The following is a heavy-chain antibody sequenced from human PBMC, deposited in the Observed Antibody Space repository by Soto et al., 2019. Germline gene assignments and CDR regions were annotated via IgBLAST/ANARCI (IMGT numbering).Heavy chain of an antibody. CDR2: ISGSDGST. V-gene: IGHV3-23*01. CDR3: AKDRERDAWYEDY. CDR1: GFSFSSYA. D-gene: IGHD6-13*01. Sequence: EVQLLESGGGLVQPGGSLRLSCVASGFSFSSYAMSWVRQAPGKGLEWVSVISGSDGSTYYADSVKGRFTISRDNSKNPLYLQMNSLRAEDTAVYYCAKDRERDAWYEDYWGQGTLVTVSS. J-gene: IGHJ4*02.